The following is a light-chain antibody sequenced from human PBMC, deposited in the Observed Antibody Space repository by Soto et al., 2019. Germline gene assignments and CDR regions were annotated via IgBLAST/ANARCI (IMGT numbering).Light chain of an antibody. Sequence: DIQMTQSPSSLSASVGDRVTITCRASQSISSYLNWYQQKPGKAPKLLIYAAFSLQRGVPSRFSGSGSGTDFTLTISSLQPEDFATYYCQQRYSTPWTFGQGTKVEIK. CDR2: AAF. V-gene: IGKV1-39*01. CDR3: QQRYSTPWT. CDR1: QSISSY. J-gene: IGKJ1*01.